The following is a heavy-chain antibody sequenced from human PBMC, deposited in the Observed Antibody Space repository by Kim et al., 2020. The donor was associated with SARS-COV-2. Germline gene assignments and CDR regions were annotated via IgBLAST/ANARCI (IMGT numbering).Heavy chain of an antibody. J-gene: IGHJ4*02. D-gene: IGHD3-22*01. Sequence: GRFTISRDNSKNTLYLQMNSLRAEDTAVYYCARDRLNYYDSSGDKGGFDYWGQGTLVTVSS. CDR3: ARDRLNYYDSSGDKGGFDY. V-gene: IGHV3-30*07.